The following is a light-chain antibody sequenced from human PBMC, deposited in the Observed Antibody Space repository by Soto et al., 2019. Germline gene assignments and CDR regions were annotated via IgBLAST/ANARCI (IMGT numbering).Light chain of an antibody. V-gene: IGKV3-15*01. CDR2: GAS. J-gene: IGKJ3*01. Sequence: EIVMTQSPDTLSVSPGERATLSCRASQSVSSNLAWYQQKPGQAPRLLNYGASTRATGIPARFSGSGSGTEITPTISRLQSEDSAVYYCQQYNDSPTFGPGTKVDIK. CDR3: QQYNDSPT. CDR1: QSVSSN.